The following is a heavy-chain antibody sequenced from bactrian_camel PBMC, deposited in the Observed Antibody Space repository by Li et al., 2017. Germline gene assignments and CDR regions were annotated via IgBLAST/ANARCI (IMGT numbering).Heavy chain of an antibody. V-gene: IGHV3S1*01. D-gene: IGHD6*01. CDR2: INRGGGSA. CDR1: GFTFSTYY. J-gene: IGHJ4*01. Sequence: HVQLVESGGGLVQPGGSLRLSCAASGFTFSTYYMSWVRQAPGKGLEWVSGINRGGGSAYYADSVKGRFTISRDNAKNTLYLQSNSLKTEDTAMYYCAKDGAGTSLMLDAGSLGTVVAGFFGHWGQGTQVTVS. CDR3: AKDGAGTSLMLDAGSLGTVVAGFFGH.